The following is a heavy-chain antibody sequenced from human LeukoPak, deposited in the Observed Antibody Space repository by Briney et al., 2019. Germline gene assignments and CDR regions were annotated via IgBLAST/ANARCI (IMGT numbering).Heavy chain of an antibody. J-gene: IGHJ4*02. D-gene: IGHD5-24*01. CDR3: ARDYVDGYNYYFDY. CDR2: IKQDGSEK. V-gene: IGHV3-7*01. CDR1: GFTFSSYW. Sequence: PGGSLRLSCAASGFTFSSYWMSWVRQAPGKGLEWVANIKQDGSEKYYVDSVKGRFTISRDNAKNSLYLQMNSLRAEGTAVYYCARDYVDGYNYYFDYWGQGTLVTVSS.